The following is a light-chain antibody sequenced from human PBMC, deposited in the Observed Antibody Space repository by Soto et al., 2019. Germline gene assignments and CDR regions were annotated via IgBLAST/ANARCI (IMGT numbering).Light chain of an antibody. CDR2: AAS. CDR3: QQYNNWPFT. J-gene: IGKJ3*01. Sequence: EIVLTQSPGTLSLSPGERATLSCRASQSISSSYLAWYQQKPGQAPRLLIYAASSRATGIPDRFSGSGSGTDFTLTISSLQSEDFAVYYCQQYNNWPFTFGPGTKVDIK. CDR1: QSISSSY. V-gene: IGKV3-20*01.